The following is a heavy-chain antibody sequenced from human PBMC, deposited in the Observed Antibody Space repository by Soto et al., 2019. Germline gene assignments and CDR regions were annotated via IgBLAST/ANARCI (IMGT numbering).Heavy chain of an antibody. CDR3: ARGDSSGYPQLFNI. CDR2: IIPIFGTA. D-gene: IGHD3-22*01. V-gene: IGHV1-69*13. CDR1: GGTFSSYA. Sequence: SVKFSCKASGGTFSSYAISWVRQAPGQGLEWMGGIIPIFGTANYAQKFQGRVTITADESTSTAYMELSSLRSEDTAVYYCARGDSSGYPQLFNIWGQGTMVTVSS. J-gene: IGHJ3*02.